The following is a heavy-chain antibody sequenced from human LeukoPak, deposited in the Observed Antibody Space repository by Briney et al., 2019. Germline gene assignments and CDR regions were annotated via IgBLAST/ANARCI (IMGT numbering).Heavy chain of an antibody. CDR3: ARGHYDATGPGSY. V-gene: IGHV3-7*01. J-gene: IGHJ4*02. D-gene: IGHD3-22*01. Sequence: PGGSLRLSCAASGFTFSSYWMNWVRQTPGKGLEWVANIKDDGSDKNHLDSVKGRFTISRDNAKNSLYLQMNSLRAEDTAVYYCARGHYDATGPGSYWGQGILVTVSS. CDR2: IKDDGSDK. CDR1: GFTFSSYW.